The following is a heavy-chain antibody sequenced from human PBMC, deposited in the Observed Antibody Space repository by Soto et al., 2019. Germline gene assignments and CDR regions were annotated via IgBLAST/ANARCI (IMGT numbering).Heavy chain of an antibody. CDR2: IYYSGST. D-gene: IGHD3-3*01. J-gene: IGHJ4*02. CDR1: GFSISSYY. Sequence: SETLSLTCTVSGFSISSYYWSWIRQPPGKGLEWIGYIYYSGSTNYNPSLKSRVTISVDTSKNQFSLKLSSVTAADTAVYYCASSIFGVRPSRWSQGTLVTVSS. V-gene: IGHV4-59*01. CDR3: ASSIFGVRPSR.